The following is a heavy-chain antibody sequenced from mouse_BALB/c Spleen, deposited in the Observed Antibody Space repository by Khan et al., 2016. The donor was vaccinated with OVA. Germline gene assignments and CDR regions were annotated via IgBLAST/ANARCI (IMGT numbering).Heavy chain of an antibody. Sequence: EVQLVESGPGLVKPSQSLSLTCTVTGYSFTTNYVWCWIRQFPGNKLEWMGYISYSGYTNYNPSLKSRISITRDTSKNQFFLQLNSVTTEDTATDNCARKNYYGEAVDYWGQGTLVTVSA. CDR3: ARKNYYGEAVDY. D-gene: IGHD1-2*01. J-gene: IGHJ4*01. V-gene: IGHV3-2*02. CDR1: GYSFTTNYV. CDR2: ISYSGYT.